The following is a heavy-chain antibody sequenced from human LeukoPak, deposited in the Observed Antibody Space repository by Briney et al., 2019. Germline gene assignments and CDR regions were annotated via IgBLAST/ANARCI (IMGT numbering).Heavy chain of an antibody. CDR3: ARSSYYDFWSGYYSFDY. D-gene: IGHD3-3*01. CDR1: GGSLSGFY. Sequence: SETLSLTCAVYGGSLSGFYWSWIRQSPGKGLEWIGEIYHSGSTNYNPSLKSRVTISVDKSKNQFSLKLSSVTAADTAVYYCARSSYYDFWSGYYSFDYWGQGTLVTVSS. J-gene: IGHJ4*02. CDR2: IYHSGST. V-gene: IGHV4-34*01.